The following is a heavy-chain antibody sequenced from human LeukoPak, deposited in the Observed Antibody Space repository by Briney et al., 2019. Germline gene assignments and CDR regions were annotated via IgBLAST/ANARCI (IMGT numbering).Heavy chain of an antibody. CDR1: GFTFSDYA. V-gene: IGHV3-23*05. Sequence: GGSLRLSCVASGFTFSDYAMNWVRQARGKGVEWVSTFKTNYNQVYYAESVRGRFTISTDNSKNTASLQMNSLRVEDTALNYCARSVPDYTRFDFWGQGALVTVSS. CDR3: ARSVPDYTRFDF. CDR2: FKTNYNQV. D-gene: IGHD4-11*01. J-gene: IGHJ4*02.